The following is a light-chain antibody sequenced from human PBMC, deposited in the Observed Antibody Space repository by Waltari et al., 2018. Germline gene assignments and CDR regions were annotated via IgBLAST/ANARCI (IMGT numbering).Light chain of an antibody. CDR3: LLYFNSGTSV. J-gene: IGLJ3*02. V-gene: IGLV8-61*01. CDR1: SCPGPTTHY. CDR2: NTN. Sequence: QIVVTQEPSFSVSPGGTVPLTCRLSSCPGPTTHYPSWYQQTPGQAPRTLIYNTNTRSSGVPPRFSGSILGSEAALTITGAQPDDESRYYCLLYFNSGTSVFGGGTKLTVL.